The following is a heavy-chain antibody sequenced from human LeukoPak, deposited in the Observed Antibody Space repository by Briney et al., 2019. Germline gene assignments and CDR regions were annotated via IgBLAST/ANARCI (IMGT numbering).Heavy chain of an antibody. CDR1: GFTFSSYA. Sequence: GGSLRLSCAASGFTFSSYAMSWVRRAPGKGLEWVANIKQDGSEKYYVDSVKGRFTISRDNAKNSLYLQMNSLRAEDTAVYYCARDKNDAFDIWGQGTMVTVSS. V-gene: IGHV3-7*01. J-gene: IGHJ3*02. CDR2: IKQDGSEK. CDR3: ARDKNDAFDI.